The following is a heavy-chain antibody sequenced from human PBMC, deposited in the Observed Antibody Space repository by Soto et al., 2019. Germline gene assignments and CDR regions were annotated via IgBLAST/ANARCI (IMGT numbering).Heavy chain of an antibody. Sequence: EVQLLESGGALDHPGGPRKPSGPASGLTFTSKPMTWVAQPPGKGRDWVSAISGSGGSTYYADSVKGRFTISRDNSKNTLYLQMNSLRAEDTAVYYCAKDGIAAAGNPYYFDYWGQGTLVTVSS. CDR1: GLTFTSKP. J-gene: IGHJ4*02. CDR3: AKDGIAAAGNPYYFDY. V-gene: IGHV3-23*01. D-gene: IGHD6-13*01. CDR2: ISGSGGST.